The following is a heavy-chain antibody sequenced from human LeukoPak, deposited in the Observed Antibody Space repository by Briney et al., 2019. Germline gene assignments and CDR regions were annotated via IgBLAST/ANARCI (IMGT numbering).Heavy chain of an antibody. J-gene: IGHJ3*02. CDR2: IYYSGST. Sequence: NPSQTLSLTCTVSGGSISSGDYYWSWIRQPPGKGLEWIGYIYYSGSTYYNPSLKSRVTISVDTSKNQFSLKLSSVTAADTAVYYCARVGSGSLGADAFDIWGQGTMVTVSS. D-gene: IGHD1-26*01. CDR1: GGSISSGDYY. CDR3: ARVGSGSLGADAFDI. V-gene: IGHV4-30-4*01.